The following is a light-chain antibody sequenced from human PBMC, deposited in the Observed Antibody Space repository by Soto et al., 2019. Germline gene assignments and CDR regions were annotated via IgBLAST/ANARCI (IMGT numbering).Light chain of an antibody. CDR3: QQYNNWPPTWT. CDR1: QSVSSN. J-gene: IGKJ1*01. V-gene: IGKV3-15*01. CDR2: GAS. Sequence: EIVLTQSPATLSLSPGERATLSCRASQSVSSNLAWYQQKPGQAPRLLIYGASTRATGIPARFSGSGSGTEFTLTISSLQSEDFVVYFCQQYNNWPPTWTFGQGTKVDIK.